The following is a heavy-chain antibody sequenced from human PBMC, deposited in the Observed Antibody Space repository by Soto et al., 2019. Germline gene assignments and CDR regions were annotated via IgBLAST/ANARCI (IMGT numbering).Heavy chain of an antibody. Sequence: SETLSLTCTVSGGSISSYYWSWIRQPPGKGLEWIGCISSTGNTNYNPSLKSRVTISVDTPKNQFSPKLSSVTAADTAVYYCARQSNTAMVRFYWFDPWGQGTLVTVSS. CDR2: ISSTGNT. CDR3: ARQSNTAMVRFYWFDP. CDR1: GGSISSYY. J-gene: IGHJ5*02. D-gene: IGHD5-18*01. V-gene: IGHV4-59*08.